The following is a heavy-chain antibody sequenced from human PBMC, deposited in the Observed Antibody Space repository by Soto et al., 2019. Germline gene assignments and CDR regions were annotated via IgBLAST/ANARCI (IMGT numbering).Heavy chain of an antibody. CDR1: GGSISSYY. D-gene: IGHD3-10*01. Sequence: QVQLQESGPGLVKPSETLSLTCTVSGGSISSYYWSWIRQPPGKGLEWIGYISYSGSTNYNLSLKSRVTISVDTSKNQFSLKLSSVTAADTAVYYCARDVRMVRGVIHWFDPWGQGTLVTVSS. CDR3: ARDVRMVRGVIHWFDP. J-gene: IGHJ5*02. V-gene: IGHV4-59*01. CDR2: ISYSGST.